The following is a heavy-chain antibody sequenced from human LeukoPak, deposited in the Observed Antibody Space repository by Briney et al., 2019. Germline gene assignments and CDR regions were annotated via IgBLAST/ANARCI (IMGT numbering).Heavy chain of an antibody. J-gene: IGHJ3*02. D-gene: IGHD2-8*01. V-gene: IGHV3-23*01. CDR2: ISGSGGST. CDR1: GFTFSSYA. Sequence: GGSLRLSCAASGFTFSSYAMSWVRQAPGKGLEWVSAISGSGGSTYYADSAKGRFTISRDNSKNTLYLQMNSLRAEDTAVYYCAKDPRPDRYAAFDIWGQGTMVTVST. CDR3: AKDPRPDRYAAFDI.